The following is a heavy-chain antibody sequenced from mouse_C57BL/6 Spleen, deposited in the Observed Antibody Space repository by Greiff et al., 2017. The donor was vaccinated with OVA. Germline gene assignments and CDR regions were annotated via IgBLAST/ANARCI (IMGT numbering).Heavy chain of an antibody. J-gene: IGHJ2*01. CDR1: GYAFSSSW. V-gene: IGHV1-82*01. D-gene: IGHD2-1*01. CDR3: ARHGNYYFDY. Sequence: QVQLQQSGPELVKPGASVKISCKASGYAFSSSWMNWVKLRPGKGLEWIGRIYPGDGDTNYNGKFKGKATLTADKSSSTAYMQLSSLTSEDSAVYFCARHGNYYFDYWGQGTTLTVSS. CDR2: IYPGDGDT.